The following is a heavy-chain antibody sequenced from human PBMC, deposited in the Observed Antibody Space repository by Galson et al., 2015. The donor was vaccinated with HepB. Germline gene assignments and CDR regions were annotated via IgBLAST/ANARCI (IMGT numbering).Heavy chain of an antibody. V-gene: IGHV6-1*01. D-gene: IGHD1-1*01. CDR2: TYYRSKWYN. Sequence: CAISGDRVSSNSAAWNWIRQSPSRGLEWLGRTYYRSKWYNDYAVSVKSRITINPDTSKNQFSLQLNSVTPEDTAVYYCARATTFNWAHEELDIWGQGTMVTVSS. J-gene: IGHJ3*02. CDR3: ARATTFNWAHEELDI. CDR1: GDRVSSNSAA.